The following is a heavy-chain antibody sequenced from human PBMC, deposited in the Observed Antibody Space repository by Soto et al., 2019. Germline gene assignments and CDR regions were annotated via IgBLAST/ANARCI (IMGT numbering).Heavy chain of an antibody. CDR2: IYYRMRT. CDR3: ERHVNRCITGTYHWFDP. D-gene: IGHD1-7*01. CDR1: GDSISISSYY. J-gene: IGHJ5*02. V-gene: IGHV4-39*01. Sequence: KPSETRSLTCTVSGDSISISSYYGCLIRHPPAKGGWGIGSIYYRMRTYYSPSLKSRVTISVDTSKNQFSRKLSSVTAADTAVYYCERHVNRCITGTYHWFDPWGQGTLVPVSS.